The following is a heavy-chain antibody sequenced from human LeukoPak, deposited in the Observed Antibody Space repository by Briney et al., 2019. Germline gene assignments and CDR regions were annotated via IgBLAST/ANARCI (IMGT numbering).Heavy chain of an antibody. J-gene: IGHJ4*02. CDR1: GFTFSSYG. D-gene: IGHD4-23*01. Sequence: GGSLRLSCAASGFTFSSYGMSWVRQAPGKGLEWVAFIRYDGSNKYYADSVKGRFTISRDNSKNTLYLQMNSLRAEDTAVYYCAKLEFTVVTPSYWGQGTLVTVSS. CDR2: IRYDGSNK. V-gene: IGHV3-30*02. CDR3: AKLEFTVVTPSY.